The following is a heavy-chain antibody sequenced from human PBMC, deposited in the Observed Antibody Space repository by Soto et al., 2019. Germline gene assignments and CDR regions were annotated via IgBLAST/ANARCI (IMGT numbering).Heavy chain of an antibody. CDR3: AREVSEYSSPSWFDP. V-gene: IGHV4-61*01. Sequence: SETLSLTCTVPGGSVSSGSYYWSWIRQPPGKGLEWIGYIYYSGSTNYNPSLKSRVTISVDTSKNQFSLKLSSVTAADTAVYYCAREVSEYSSPSWFDPWGQGTLVTVSS. CDR1: GGSVSSGSYY. D-gene: IGHD6-6*01. J-gene: IGHJ5*02. CDR2: IYYSGST.